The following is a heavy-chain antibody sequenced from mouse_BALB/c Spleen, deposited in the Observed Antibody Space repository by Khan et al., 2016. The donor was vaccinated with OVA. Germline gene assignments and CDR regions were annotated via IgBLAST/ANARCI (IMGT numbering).Heavy chain of an antibody. D-gene: IGHD1-1*01. V-gene: IGHV3-2*02. CDR3: ARPLTVSPVVATDVNY. Sequence: EVQLQESGPGLVKPSQSLSLTCTVTGYSITSDYAWNWIRQFPGNKLEWMGYISYSGRTSYNPSLKSRVSITRDTSKNQFSLQLNSVTTEDTAAYYWARPLTVSPVVATDVNYWCQGTTLTVSS. J-gene: IGHJ2*01. CDR2: ISYSGRT. CDR1: GYSITSDYA.